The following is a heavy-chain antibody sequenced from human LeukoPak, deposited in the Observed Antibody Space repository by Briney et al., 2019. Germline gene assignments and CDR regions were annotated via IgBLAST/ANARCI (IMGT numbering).Heavy chain of an antibody. Sequence: GGSLRLSCAASGFTFSSYGMHWVRQAPGKGLEWVAVIWYDGSNKYYADSVKGRFTISRDNSKNTLYLQMNSLRAEDTALYYCARAVLMAHMDVWGKGTTVTVSS. J-gene: IGHJ6*03. CDR1: GFTFSSYG. D-gene: IGHD2-8*01. V-gene: IGHV3-33*01. CDR3: ARAVLMAHMDV. CDR2: IWYDGSNK.